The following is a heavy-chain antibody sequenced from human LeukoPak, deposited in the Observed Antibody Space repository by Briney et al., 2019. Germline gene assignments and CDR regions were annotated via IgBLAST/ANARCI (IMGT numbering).Heavy chain of an antibody. V-gene: IGHV4-59*01. CDR1: GGSISSYC. J-gene: IGHJ3*02. D-gene: IGHD2-2*01. CDR3: ARESIVVVPAATHAFDI. Sequence: SETLSLTCTVSGGSISSYCWSWIRQPPGKGLEWIGYIYYSGSTNYNPSLKSRVTISVDTSKNQFSLKLSSVTAADTAVYYCARESIVVVPAATHAFDIWGQGTMVTVSS. CDR2: IYYSGST.